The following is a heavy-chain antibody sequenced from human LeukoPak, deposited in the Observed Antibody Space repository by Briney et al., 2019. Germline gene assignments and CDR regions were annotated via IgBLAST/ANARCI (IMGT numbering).Heavy chain of an antibody. V-gene: IGHV4-59*01. CDR3: ARDTTVTTEEWYFDP. CDR1: GGSISSYY. J-gene: IGHJ2*01. D-gene: IGHD4-17*01. Sequence: SETLSLTCTVSGGSISSYYWSWIRQPPGKGLEWIGYIYYSGSTNYNPSLKSRVTISVDTSKNQFSLKLSSVTAADTAVYYCARDTTVTTEEWYFDPWGRGTLVTVSS. CDR2: IYYSGST.